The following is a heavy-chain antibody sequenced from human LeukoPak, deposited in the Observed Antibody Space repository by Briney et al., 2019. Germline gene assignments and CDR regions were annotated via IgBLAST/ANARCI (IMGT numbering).Heavy chain of an antibody. Sequence: SETLSLTCTVSGGSISSYYWSWLRQPPGKGLEWIGYIYYSGSTNYNPSLKSRLTISVDTSKNQFSLKLSSVTAADTAVYYCARDGIAAARNAFDIWGQGTMVTVSS. D-gene: IGHD6-13*01. V-gene: IGHV4-59*01. J-gene: IGHJ3*02. CDR3: ARDGIAAARNAFDI. CDR1: GGSISSYY. CDR2: IYYSGST.